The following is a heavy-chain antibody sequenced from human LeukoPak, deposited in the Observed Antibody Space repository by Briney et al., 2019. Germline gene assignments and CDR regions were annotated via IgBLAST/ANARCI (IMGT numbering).Heavy chain of an antibody. CDR3: ARGTGRWAYYYYYGMDV. J-gene: IGHJ6*02. CDR1: GGSFSGYY. CDR2: INHSGST. Sequence: PSETLSLTCAAYGGSFSGYYWSWIRQPPGKGLEWIGEINHSGSTNYNPSLKSRVTISVDTSKNQFSLKLSSVTAADTAVYYCARGTGRWAYYYYYGMDVWGQGTTVTVSS. V-gene: IGHV4-34*01. D-gene: IGHD4-23*01.